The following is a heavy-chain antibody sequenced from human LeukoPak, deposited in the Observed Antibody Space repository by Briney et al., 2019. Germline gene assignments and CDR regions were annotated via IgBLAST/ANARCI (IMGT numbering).Heavy chain of an antibody. CDR2: INPNSGGT. D-gene: IGHD1-14*01. J-gene: IGHJ4*02. V-gene: IGHV1-2*02. Sequence: GASVKVSCKASGYTFTGYCMHWVRQAPGQGLEWMGWINPNSGGTNYAQKFQGRVTMTRDTSISTAYMELSSLRSEDTAVYYCGRGIRNQLYSDYWGQGTLITVSS. CDR1: GYTFTGYC. CDR3: GRGIRNQLYSDY.